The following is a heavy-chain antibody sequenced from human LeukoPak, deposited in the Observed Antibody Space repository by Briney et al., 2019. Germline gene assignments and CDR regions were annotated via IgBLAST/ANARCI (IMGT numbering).Heavy chain of an antibody. CDR3: AKDALYDSSGYYGGAVDY. V-gene: IGHV3-30*02. Sequence: GGSLRLSCAASGFTFSSYGMHWVRQAPGKGLEWVAFIRYDGSNKYYADSVKGRFTISRDNSKNTLYLQMSSLRAEDTAVYYCAKDALYDSSGYYGGAVDYWGQGTLVTVSS. CDR1: GFTFSSYG. J-gene: IGHJ4*02. D-gene: IGHD3-22*01. CDR2: IRYDGSNK.